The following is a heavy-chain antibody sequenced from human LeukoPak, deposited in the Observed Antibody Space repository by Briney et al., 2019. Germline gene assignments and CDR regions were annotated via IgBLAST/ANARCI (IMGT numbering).Heavy chain of an antibody. J-gene: IGHJ3*02. CDR1: GGTFSSYA. CDR3: ASPDIFTGTGAFDI. CDR2: IIPILGIA. V-gene: IGHV1-69*04. D-gene: IGHD3-9*01. Sequence: SVKVSCKASGGTFSSYAISWVRQAPGHGLEWMGRIIPILGIANYAQKFQGRVTITADKSTSTAYMELSSLRSEDTAVYYCASPDIFTGTGAFDIWGQGTMVTVSS.